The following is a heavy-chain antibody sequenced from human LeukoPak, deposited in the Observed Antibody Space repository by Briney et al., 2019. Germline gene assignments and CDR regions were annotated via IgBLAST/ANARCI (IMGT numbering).Heavy chain of an antibody. V-gene: IGHV1-18*01. CDR3: ARACMVVADPNWFDP. CDR1: GYTFTSYG. CDR2: ISAYNGNT. D-gene: IGHD6-19*01. Sequence: GASVKVSCKASGYTFTSYGISWVRQAPGQGLEWMGWISAYNGNTNYAQKLQGRVTMTTDTSTSTAYMELRSLRSDDTAVYYCARACMVVADPNWFDPWGQGTLVTVSS. J-gene: IGHJ5*02.